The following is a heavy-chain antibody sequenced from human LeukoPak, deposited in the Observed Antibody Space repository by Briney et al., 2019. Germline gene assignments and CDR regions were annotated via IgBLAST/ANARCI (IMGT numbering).Heavy chain of an antibody. D-gene: IGHD5-12*01. CDR3: ARNENSGWGYFDY. J-gene: IGHJ4*02. CDR2: IGGSNGIT. CDR1: GFTFSSYS. Sequence: GGSLRLSCAASGFTFSSYSMNWVRQAPGKGLEWVSVIGGSNGITFYVGSVKGRFTISRDNSKDTLYLQMNSLRAEDTAVYYCARNENSGWGYFDYWGQGTLVTVSS. V-gene: IGHV3-23*01.